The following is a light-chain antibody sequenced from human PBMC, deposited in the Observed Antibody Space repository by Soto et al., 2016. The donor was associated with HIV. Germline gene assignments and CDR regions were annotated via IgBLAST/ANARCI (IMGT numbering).Light chain of an antibody. V-gene: IGKV1-5*03. CDR3: QQYHDYAT. J-gene: IGKJ1*01. CDR1: QSVARW. CDR2: KTS. Sequence: DIQMTQSPPLLSASIGDKINITCRASQSVARWLAWYQQRPGKAPKLLMYKTSMLESGVPSRFSGSGSGTDFTLTIGSLQSEDSATYFCQQYHDYATFGQGTKVEI.